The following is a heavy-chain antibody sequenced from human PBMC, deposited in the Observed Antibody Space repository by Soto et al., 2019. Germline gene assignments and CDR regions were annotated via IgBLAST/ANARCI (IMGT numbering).Heavy chain of an antibody. D-gene: IGHD3-22*01. CDR1: GFTFSNAW. J-gene: IGHJ3*02. Sequence: EVQLVESGGGLVKPGGSLRLSCAASGFTFSNAWMSWVRQAPGKGLEWVGRIKSKTDGGTTDYAAPVKGRFTISRDDSKNTLYLQMNSLKTEDTAVYYCTTEGYDSSGYSDDAFDIWGQGTMVTVSS. CDR3: TTEGYDSSGYSDDAFDI. V-gene: IGHV3-15*01. CDR2: IKSKTDGGTT.